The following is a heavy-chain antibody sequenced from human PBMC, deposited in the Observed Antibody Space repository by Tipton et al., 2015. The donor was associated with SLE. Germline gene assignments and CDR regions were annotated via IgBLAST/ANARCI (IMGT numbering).Heavy chain of an antibody. J-gene: IGHJ3*02. D-gene: IGHD5-12*01. V-gene: IGHV4-61*09. CDR2: IYTSGST. Sequence: TLSLTCTVSGGSISSGSYYWSWIRHPAGKGLEWIGHIYTSGSTNYNPSLKSRVTISVDTSKNQLSLKLGSVTAADPAVYYCARDEATIGAFDIWGQGTMVTVSS. CDR1: GGSISSGSYY. CDR3: ARDEATIGAFDI.